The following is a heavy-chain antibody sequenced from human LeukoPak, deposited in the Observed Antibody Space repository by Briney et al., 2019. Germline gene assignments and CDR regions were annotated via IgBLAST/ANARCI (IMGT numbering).Heavy chain of an antibody. CDR3: AEVLGVRYYYDSSGQFDY. Sequence: QPGGSLRLSCAASGFTFSSYAMSWVRQAPGKGLEWVSAISGSGGSTYYADSVKGRFTISRDNSKNTLYLQMNSLRAEDTAVYYCAEVLGVRYYYDSSGQFDYWGQGTLVTVSS. CDR2: ISGSGGST. J-gene: IGHJ4*02. V-gene: IGHV3-23*01. CDR1: GFTFSSYA. D-gene: IGHD3-22*01.